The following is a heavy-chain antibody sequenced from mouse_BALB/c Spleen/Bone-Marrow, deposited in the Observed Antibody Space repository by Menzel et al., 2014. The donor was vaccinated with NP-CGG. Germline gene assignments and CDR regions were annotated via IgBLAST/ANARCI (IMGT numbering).Heavy chain of an antibody. V-gene: IGHV1S22*01. D-gene: IGHD5-2*01. Sequence: GSELVRPGASVKLSCRASGCTFTSYWMHWVKQRPGQGLEWIGNIYPVSGSTNYDEKSKSKATLTVDTSSSTAYMQLSSLTSEDSAVYYCTRVNEYGRAWFAYWGQGTLVTVSA. CDR1: GCTFTSYW. J-gene: IGHJ3*01. CDR3: TRVNEYGRAWFAY. CDR2: IYPVSGST.